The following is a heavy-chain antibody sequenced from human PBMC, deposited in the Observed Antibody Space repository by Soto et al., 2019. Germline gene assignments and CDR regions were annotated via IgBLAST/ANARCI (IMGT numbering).Heavy chain of an antibody. D-gene: IGHD6-13*01. V-gene: IGHV4-59*01. CDR3: ARYRREAVAGYTLDY. Sequence: PSETLSLTCTVSGGSISSNYWTWIRQPPGKGLEWIGYVYNSGSTNYNPSPKSRVTISEDTSRSQFALKVNSMTAADTAVYYCARYRREAVAGYTLDYWGQGILVTVSS. J-gene: IGHJ4*02. CDR1: GGSISSNY. CDR2: VYNSGST.